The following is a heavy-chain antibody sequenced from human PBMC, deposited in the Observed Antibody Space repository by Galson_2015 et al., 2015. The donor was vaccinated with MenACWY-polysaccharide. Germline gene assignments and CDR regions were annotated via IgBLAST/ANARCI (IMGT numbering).Heavy chain of an antibody. CDR1: GFTFSSYA. J-gene: IGHJ6*02. CDR3: ARDYCSRTSCSDMDV. D-gene: IGHD2-2*01. CDR2: ISYDGSNK. Sequence: SLRLSCAASGFTFSSYAIHWVRQAPGTGLEWVAVISYDGSNKYYGDSVKGRFTISRDNSENTAFLQMNSLRAEDTALYYCARDYCSRTSCSDMDVWGQGTTVTVSS. V-gene: IGHV3-30*04.